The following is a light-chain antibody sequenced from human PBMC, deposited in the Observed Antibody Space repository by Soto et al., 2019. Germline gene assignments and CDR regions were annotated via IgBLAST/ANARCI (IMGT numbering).Light chain of an antibody. CDR2: GVS. CDR3: QQYNNWPQT. J-gene: IGKJ1*01. Sequence: ERVMTQSPVTLSVSPGASVTLSCRASQSVGTNLAWYQQKPGQAPSLLIYGVSTRATGIPTRFSGSGSGRQFTLTISSLQSEDFAVYYCQQYNNWPQTFGQGTKVEIK. CDR1: QSVGTN. V-gene: IGKV3-15*01.